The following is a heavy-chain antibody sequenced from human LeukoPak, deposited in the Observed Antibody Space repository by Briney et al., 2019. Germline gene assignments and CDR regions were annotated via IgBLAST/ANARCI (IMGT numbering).Heavy chain of an antibody. CDR2: IRSSGGTT. V-gene: IGHV3-23*01. D-gene: IGHD2-15*01. CDR1: GFTFSRHA. Sequence: PGGSLRLSCAASGFTFSRHAMSWVRQAPGKGLEWVSAIRSSGGTTYYADSVKGRLTISRDNAKNSLYLQMNSLGAADTAVYYCARDPRYPYQYQSDDGGFSLDYWGQGTLVTVSS. J-gene: IGHJ4*02. CDR3: ARDPRYPYQYQSDDGGFSLDY.